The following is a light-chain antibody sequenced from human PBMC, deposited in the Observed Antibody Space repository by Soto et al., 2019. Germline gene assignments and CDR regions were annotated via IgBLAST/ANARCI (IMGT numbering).Light chain of an antibody. Sequence: EIVLTQSPATLSSFPGDRVTLSCGASQSVSSTYLAWYQQKPGQAPRLLIYGASSRATGIPDRFSGSGSGTDFTLSVSRLEPEDFAVYYCQQRSNWPLTFGGGTKVDI. CDR2: GAS. CDR3: QQRSNWPLT. CDR1: QSVSSTY. V-gene: IGKV3D-20*02. J-gene: IGKJ4*01.